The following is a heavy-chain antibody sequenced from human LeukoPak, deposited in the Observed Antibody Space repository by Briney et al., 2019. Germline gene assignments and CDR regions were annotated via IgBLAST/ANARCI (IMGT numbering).Heavy chain of an antibody. V-gene: IGHV4-59*05. J-gene: IGHJ4*02. Sequence: PSETLSLTCTVSGGSISSYYWSWIRQPPGKGLEWIGSIYYSGSTYYNASLKSRGTISVGTSKNQFSLKLNSVTAADTAVYFCARQVVAVAGTGYFDYWGQGTLVTVSS. CDR3: ARQVVAVAGTGYFDY. CDR1: GGSISSYY. CDR2: IYYSGST. D-gene: IGHD6-19*01.